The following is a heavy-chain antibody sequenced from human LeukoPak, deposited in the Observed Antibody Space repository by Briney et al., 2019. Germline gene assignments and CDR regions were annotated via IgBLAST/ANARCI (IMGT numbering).Heavy chain of an antibody. Sequence: PGGSLRLSCAASGFTFSSYWMSWVRQAPGKGLEWVANIKQDGSEKYYVDSVKGRFTISRDNAKNSLYLQMNSLRAEDTAVYYCARDTPDYDYVWGSYRLYWYFDLWGRGTLVTVSS. D-gene: IGHD3-16*02. CDR1: GFTFSSYW. V-gene: IGHV3-7*01. CDR2: IKQDGSEK. CDR3: ARDTPDYDYVWGSYRLYWYFDL. J-gene: IGHJ2*01.